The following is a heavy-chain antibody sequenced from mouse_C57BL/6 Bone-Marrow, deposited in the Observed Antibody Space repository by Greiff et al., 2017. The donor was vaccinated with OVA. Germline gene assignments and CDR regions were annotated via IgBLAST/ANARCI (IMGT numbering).Heavy chain of an antibody. V-gene: IGHV14-4*01. Sequence: EVKLQESGAELVRPGASVKLSCTASGFNIKDDYMHWVKQRPEQGLEWIGWIDPENGDTEYASKFQGKATITADTSSNTAYLQLSSLTSEDTAVYYCTAYYSNYEADYWGQGTTLTVSS. CDR1: GFNIKDDY. CDR3: TAYYSNYEADY. CDR2: IDPENGDT. D-gene: IGHD2-5*01. J-gene: IGHJ2*01.